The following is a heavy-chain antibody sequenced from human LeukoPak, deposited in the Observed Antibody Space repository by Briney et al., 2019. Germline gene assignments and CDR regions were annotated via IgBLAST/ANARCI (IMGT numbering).Heavy chain of an antibody. CDR1: GYNFRTYW. CDR2: MYPGDSDT. Sequence: GESLKISCKASGYNFRTYWIGWVRQMPGRGLEWMAIMYPGDSDTTYSPSFQGRVTISVDKSISTAYLQWNGLGASDTATYYCARGQTDGAFDFWGQGTLVVVSS. CDR3: ARGQTDGAFDF. D-gene: IGHD3-10*01. V-gene: IGHV5-51*01. J-gene: IGHJ4*02.